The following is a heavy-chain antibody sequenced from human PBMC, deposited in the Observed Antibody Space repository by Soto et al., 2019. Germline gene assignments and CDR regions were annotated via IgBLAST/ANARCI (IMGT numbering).Heavy chain of an antibody. D-gene: IGHD3-22*01. CDR3: ARQASGYYYGWFDP. J-gene: IGHJ5*02. Sequence: QLLLQESGPGLVKPSETLSLTCTVSGGSILDSTYYWAWIRQSPGKGLEWIGTIFYSGGTFYTPSLRRRVTVSVDTSNYQFSLKLSSVTAAGTAVSYCARQASGYYYGWFDPWGQGTLVTVSS. CDR1: GGSILDSTYY. CDR2: IFYSGGT. V-gene: IGHV4-39*01.